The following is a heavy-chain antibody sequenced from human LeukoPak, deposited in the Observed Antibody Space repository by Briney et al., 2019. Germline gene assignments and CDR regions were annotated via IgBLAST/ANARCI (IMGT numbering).Heavy chain of an antibody. D-gene: IGHD3-22*01. CDR2: IFYSGNT. J-gene: IGHJ4*02. CDR3: AREGDEYYYDSPFDY. CDR1: GGSISSSSYY. Sequence: LETLSLTCTVSGGSISSSSYYWGWTRQPPGKGLEWIGSIFYSGNTYYNPSLKSRVTISVDTSKNQFSLKLSSVTAADTAVYYCAREGDEYYYDSPFDYWGQGTLVTVSS. V-gene: IGHV4-39*07.